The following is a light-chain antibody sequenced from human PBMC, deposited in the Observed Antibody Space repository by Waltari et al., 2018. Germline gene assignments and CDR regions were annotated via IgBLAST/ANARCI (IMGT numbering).Light chain of an antibody. CDR2: AAS. CDR1: QSISSY. CDR3: QQSYSFLT. Sequence: DIQMTQSPSSLSASVGDRVTITCRASQSISSYLNWYQQKPEKAPKLLIYAASSLQSGVPSRFSGSGSGTDFTLTISSLQPEDFATYYCQQSYSFLTFGGGTKVEIK. J-gene: IGKJ4*01. V-gene: IGKV1-39*01.